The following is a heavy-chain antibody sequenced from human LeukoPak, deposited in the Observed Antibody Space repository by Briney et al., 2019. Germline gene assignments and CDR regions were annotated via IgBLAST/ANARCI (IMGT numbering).Heavy chain of an antibody. D-gene: IGHD4-23*01. J-gene: IGHJ4*02. CDR2: IIPILGIA. V-gene: IGHV1-69*02. CDR3: ARVGGNRNAMIDY. Sequence: SVKVSCKASGGTFSSYTISWLRQAPGQGLEWMGRIIPILGIANYAQKFQGRVTITADKSTSTAYMELSSLRSEDTAVYYCARVGGNRNAMIDYWGQGTLVTVSS. CDR1: GGTFSSYT.